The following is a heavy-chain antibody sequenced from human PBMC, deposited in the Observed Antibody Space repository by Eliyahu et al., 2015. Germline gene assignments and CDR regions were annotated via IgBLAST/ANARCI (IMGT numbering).Heavy chain of an antibody. CDR2: ISWNSGSI. Sequence: VQPGRSLRLSCAASGFTFDDYAMHWVRQAPGKGLEWVSGISWNSGSIGYADSVKGRFTISRDNAKNSLYLQMNSLRAEDTALYYCAKARSGWYAGDAFDIWGQGTMVTVSS. J-gene: IGHJ3*02. CDR3: AKARSGWYAGDAFDI. D-gene: IGHD6-19*01. CDR1: GFTFDDYA. V-gene: IGHV3-9*01.